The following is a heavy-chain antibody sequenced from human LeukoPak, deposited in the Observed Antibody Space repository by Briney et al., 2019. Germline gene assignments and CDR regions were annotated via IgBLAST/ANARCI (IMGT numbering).Heavy chain of an antibody. CDR3: TKNRVDSCYSVLDY. Sequence: PGGSLRLSCAASGFTFSSYAMSWVRQAPGKGLEWVSVISYSGGSTYYTDSVKGRFTISRDSSKNTLYLQMNSLRAEDTAVYYCTKNRVDSCYSVLDYWGQGTLVSVSS. J-gene: IGHJ4*02. CDR2: ISYSGGST. V-gene: IGHV3-23*01. CDR1: GFTFSSYA. D-gene: IGHD2-15*01.